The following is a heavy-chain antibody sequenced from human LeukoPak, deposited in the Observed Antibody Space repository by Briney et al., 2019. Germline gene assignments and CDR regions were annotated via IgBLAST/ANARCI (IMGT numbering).Heavy chain of an antibody. D-gene: IGHD2-2*01. Sequence: SVKVPCKASGGTFSSYAISWVRQAPGQGLEWMGGIIPIFGTANYAQKFQGRVTITTDESTSTAYMELSSLRSEDTAVYYCASDVVPPAKGYYMDVWGKGTTVTVSS. J-gene: IGHJ6*03. V-gene: IGHV1-69*05. CDR1: GGTFSSYA. CDR3: ASDVVPPAKGYYMDV. CDR2: IIPIFGTA.